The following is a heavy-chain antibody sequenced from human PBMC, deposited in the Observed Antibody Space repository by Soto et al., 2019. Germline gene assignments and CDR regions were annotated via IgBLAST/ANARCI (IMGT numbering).Heavy chain of an antibody. V-gene: IGHV1-18*04. Sequence: QVQLVQSGAEVKKPGASVKVSCKASGYTFTSYGISWVRQAPGQGLEWMGWISAYNGNTNYAQKLQGRVTMTTDTPTSTAYRELRSLRSEDTAVYYCARARPDFVLMNYFASGGRGPLFPVPS. D-gene: IGHD2-8*01. J-gene: IGHJ4*02. CDR1: GYTFTSYG. CDR2: ISAYNGNT. CDR3: ARARPDFVLMNYFAS.